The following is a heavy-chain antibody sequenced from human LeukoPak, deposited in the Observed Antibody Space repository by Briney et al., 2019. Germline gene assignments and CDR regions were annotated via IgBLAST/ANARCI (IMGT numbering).Heavy chain of an antibody. CDR2: ITGNGQTT. J-gene: IGHJ4*02. CDR3: AKERRRVDTSMIRSYYFED. Sequence: GGTLRLSCVASGFSFRSHAMSWVRQTPGKGLEWVASITGNGQTTNYADSGRGRFTISRDNSKDTVSLQTNSLTVEDTAIYYCAKERRRVDTSMIRSYYFEDWGQGTLVTVSS. D-gene: IGHD5-18*01. CDR1: GFSFRSHA. V-gene: IGHV3-23*01.